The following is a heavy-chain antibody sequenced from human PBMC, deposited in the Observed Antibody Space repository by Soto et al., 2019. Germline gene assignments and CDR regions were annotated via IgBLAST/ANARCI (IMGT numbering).Heavy chain of an antibody. D-gene: IGHD2-15*01. J-gene: IGHJ1*01. CDR1: GFTFSSYA. CDR3: AKEDCSGGSCLEYFQH. V-gene: IGHV3-23*01. Sequence: PGGAQRLSYAASGFTFSSYAVSWVRPAPGKGLEWVSAISGSGGSTYYADSVKGRFTISRDNSKNTLYLQMNSLRAEDTAVYYCAKEDCSGGSCLEYFQHWGQGALVTVSS. CDR2: ISGSGGST.